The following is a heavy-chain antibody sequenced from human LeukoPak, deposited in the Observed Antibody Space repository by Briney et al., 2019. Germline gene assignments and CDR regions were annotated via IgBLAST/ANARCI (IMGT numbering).Heavy chain of an antibody. Sequence: ASVKVSCKASGYTFTSYGISWVRRAPGQGLEWMGWISAYNGNTNYAQKLQGRVTMTTDTSTSTAYMELRSLRSDDTAVYYCARYCSSTSCYTYYYYMDVWGKGTTVTVSS. D-gene: IGHD2-2*02. V-gene: IGHV1-18*01. CDR1: GYTFTSYG. CDR3: ARYCSSTSCYTYYYYMDV. CDR2: ISAYNGNT. J-gene: IGHJ6*03.